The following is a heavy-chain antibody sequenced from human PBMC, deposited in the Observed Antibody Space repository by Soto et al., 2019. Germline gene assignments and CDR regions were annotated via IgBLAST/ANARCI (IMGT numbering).Heavy chain of an antibody. J-gene: IGHJ3*02. V-gene: IGHV4-61*01. CDR2: MSHSGGT. CDR1: GLFVSSGNYY. CDR3: ARVERGTATTVVDAFDI. Sequence: SETMSLTCAFDGLFVSSGNYYLRWIRPPLGKGLEWIGEMSHSGGTHFNPSLKSRVTISVDTSKNQFSLKMSSVTAADTALYYCARVERGTATTVVDAFDIWGPGTMVTVSS. D-gene: IGHD1-1*01.